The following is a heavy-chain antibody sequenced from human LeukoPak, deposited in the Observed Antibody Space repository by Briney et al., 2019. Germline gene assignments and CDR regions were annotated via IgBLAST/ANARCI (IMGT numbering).Heavy chain of an antibody. J-gene: IGHJ2*01. Sequence: PGGSLRLSCAASGLTFPRYAFAWVRQAPGRGLQWVSGISGSGRDTFYSDSVKGRFTISRDNSKNTHYLQMSSPTAEDTAVYYCAKWGDFWTGLNNWYFELWGRGTLVTVSS. D-gene: IGHD3/OR15-3a*01. CDR2: ISGSGRDT. CDR3: AKWGDFWTGLNNWYFEL. V-gene: IGHV3-23*01. CDR1: GLTFPRYA.